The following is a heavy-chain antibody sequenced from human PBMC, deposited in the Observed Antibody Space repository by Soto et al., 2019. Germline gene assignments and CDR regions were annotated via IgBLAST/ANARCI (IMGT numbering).Heavy chain of an antibody. Sequence: SETQSLTCAASGDSINHNFWSWVRQPPGKGLEWIGEIYQTGSINYNPSLRSRVTISVDKSKNQLSIKVDSVTAADTAFYYCMRWNDNYEVWNNGSLDNWGQGTLVTVSS. CDR1: GDSINHNFW. CDR3: MRWNDNYEVWNNGSLDN. V-gene: IGHV4-4*02. D-gene: IGHD3-3*01. J-gene: IGHJ4*02. CDR2: IYQTGSI.